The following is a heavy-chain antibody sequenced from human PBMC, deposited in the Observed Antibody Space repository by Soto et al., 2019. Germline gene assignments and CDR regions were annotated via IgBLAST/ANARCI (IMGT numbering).Heavy chain of an antibody. Sequence: KTSETLSLTCAVSGYSISSGYYWGWIRQPPGKGLEWIGSIYHSGSTYYNPSLKSRVTISVDTSKNQFSLKLSSVTAADTAVYYCARERYSGSYTLYYYYGMDVWGQGTTVTVSS. CDR3: ARERYSGSYTLYYYYGMDV. CDR2: IYHSGST. J-gene: IGHJ6*02. D-gene: IGHD1-26*01. CDR1: GYSISSGYY. V-gene: IGHV4-38-2*02.